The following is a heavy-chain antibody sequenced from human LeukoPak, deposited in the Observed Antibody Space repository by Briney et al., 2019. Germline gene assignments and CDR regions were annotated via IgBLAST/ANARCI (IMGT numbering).Heavy chain of an antibody. CDR1: GFTFSSCS. CDR2: ITGSSSTI. D-gene: IGHD3-9*01. Sequence: GGSLRLSCAASGFTFSSCSMNWVRQAPGKGLEWVSYITGSSSTIYYADSVKGRFTISRDNAKNSLYLQMSSLRAEDTAIYYCARLYDILTGAFDYWGQGTLATVSS. J-gene: IGHJ4*02. CDR3: ARLYDILTGAFDY. V-gene: IGHV3-48*04.